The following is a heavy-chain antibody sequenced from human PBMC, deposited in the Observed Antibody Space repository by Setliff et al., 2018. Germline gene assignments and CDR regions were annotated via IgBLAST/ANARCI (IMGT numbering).Heavy chain of an antibody. Sequence: ASETLSLTCTVSDDSISSRHYYWSWIRQPAGKGLEWLGQIYTSWSTNYNPSLKGRATLSIDASKKQFSLKLTSVTAADTAVYYCVRMSGFLYIDVWGKGTTVTVSS. CDR3: VRMSGFLYIDV. D-gene: IGHD3-3*01. CDR1: DDSISSRHYY. J-gene: IGHJ6*03. V-gene: IGHV4-61*09. CDR2: IYTSWST.